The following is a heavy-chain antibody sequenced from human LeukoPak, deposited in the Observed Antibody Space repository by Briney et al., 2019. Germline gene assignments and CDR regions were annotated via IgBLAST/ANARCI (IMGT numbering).Heavy chain of an antibody. Sequence: KPSETLSLTCTVSGGSISSSSYSWGWIRQPPGKGLEWIGSISYSGSTYYNPSLKSRVTISVDTSKNQFSLKLSSVTAADTAVYYCARQLDSKNAFDIWGQGTMVTVSS. J-gene: IGHJ3*02. V-gene: IGHV4-39*01. CDR1: GGSISSSSYS. CDR3: ARQLDSKNAFDI. CDR2: ISYSGST.